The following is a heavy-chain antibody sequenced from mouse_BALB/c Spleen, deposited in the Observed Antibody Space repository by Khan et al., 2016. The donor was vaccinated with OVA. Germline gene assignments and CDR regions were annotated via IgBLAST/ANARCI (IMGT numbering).Heavy chain of an antibody. Sequence: EVELVESGGGLVQPGGSRKLSCAASGFTFSSFGMHWVRQAPEKGLEWVAYISSDSYTIYYADTVKGRFTIPSDNPRKPLFLQMTSLGSEDTAMYYCARGNWAWFAYWGQGTLVTVSA. CDR1: GFTFSSFG. V-gene: IGHV5-17*02. J-gene: IGHJ3*01. D-gene: IGHD4-1*01. CDR2: ISSDSYTI. CDR3: ARGNWAWFAY.